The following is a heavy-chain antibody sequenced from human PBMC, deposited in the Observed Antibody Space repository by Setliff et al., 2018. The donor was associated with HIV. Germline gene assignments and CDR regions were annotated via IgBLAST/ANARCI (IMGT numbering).Heavy chain of an antibody. CDR2: INPRSGVT. CDR1: GYPFADHY. D-gene: IGHD3-3*02. CDR3: ASDSGTKGHFLSPYYGALDF. V-gene: IGHV1-2*02. Sequence: ASVKVSCKSSGYPFADHYLHWVRQAPGQGLQWMGWINPRSGVTKYAQNFQGRFIMTTDTTINTAYMQLERLTSDDTALYYCASDSGTKGHFLSPYYGALDFWGLGTLGAVSS. J-gene: IGHJ4*02.